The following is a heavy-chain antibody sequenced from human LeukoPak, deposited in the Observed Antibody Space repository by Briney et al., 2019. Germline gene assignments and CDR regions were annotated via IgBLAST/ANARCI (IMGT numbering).Heavy chain of an antibody. Sequence: PSETLSLTCVVYGDSISSGAYSWSWIRQPPGKGLEWIGYIFHTGSTFYNPSLKSRVTISVDNSKNQFSLRLNSVTAADTAVYYCARELWFANAPGSWLDPWGQGTPVTVSS. CDR2: IFHTGST. CDR1: GDSISSGAYS. J-gene: IGHJ5*02. V-gene: IGHV4-30-2*01. D-gene: IGHD3-10*01. CDR3: ARELWFANAPGSWLDP.